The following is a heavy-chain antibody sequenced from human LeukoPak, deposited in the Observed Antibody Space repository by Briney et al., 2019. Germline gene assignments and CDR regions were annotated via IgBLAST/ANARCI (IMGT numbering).Heavy chain of an antibody. CDR1: GYSISSGYY. V-gene: IGHV4-38-2*02. CDR3: ARERWDAKIGELLNPRYYYYMDV. Sequence: SETLSLTCTVSGYSISSGYYWGWLRQSPGKGLEWIGSISDSGSTFCNPSLKGRVTISVDTSKNQLSLSLTSVTAADAAVYYCARERWDAKIGELLNPRYYYYMDVWGKGTTVTISS. CDR2: ISDSGST. J-gene: IGHJ6*03. D-gene: IGHD3-10*01.